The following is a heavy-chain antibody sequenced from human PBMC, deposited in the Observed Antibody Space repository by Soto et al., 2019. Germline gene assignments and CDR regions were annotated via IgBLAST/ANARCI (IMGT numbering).Heavy chain of an antibody. J-gene: IGHJ3*02. Sequence: EVQLVESGGGLVKPGGSLRLSCAASGFTFSSYSMNWVRQAPGKGLEWVSSISSSSSYIYYADSVKGRFTISRDNAKNSLYPQMNSLRVEDTAVYYCAREGPAHAFDIWGQGTMVNVSS. V-gene: IGHV3-21*01. CDR3: AREGPAHAFDI. D-gene: IGHD2-2*01. CDR1: GFTFSSYS. CDR2: ISSSSSYI.